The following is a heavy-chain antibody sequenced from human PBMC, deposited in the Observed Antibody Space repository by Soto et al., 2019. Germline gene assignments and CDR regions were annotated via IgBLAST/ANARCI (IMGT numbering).Heavy chain of an antibody. Sequence: GGSLRLSCAGSGFTFSDYYMSWIRQAPGKGLEWISYISSSGSSMYYADSVKGRFTISRDNAKNSLYLQMSSLRAEDTAVYYCARDISAIDYWGQGTLVTVSS. CDR3: ARDISAIDY. J-gene: IGHJ4*02. CDR2: ISSSGSSM. CDR1: GFTFSDYY. V-gene: IGHV3-11*01. D-gene: IGHD1-20*01.